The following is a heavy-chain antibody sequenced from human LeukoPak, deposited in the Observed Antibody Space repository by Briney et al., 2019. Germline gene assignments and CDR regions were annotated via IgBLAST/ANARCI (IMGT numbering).Heavy chain of an antibody. D-gene: IGHD2-2*01. V-gene: IGHV4-59*11. Sequence: SETLSLTYTVSGGSISSHYWSWIRQPPGKGLEWIGYIYYTGTTFYNPSLNSRVTITLDTFRNQFSLRLTSVIAADTAVYYCARFSWGCSTASCYLTNWGQGALVTVSS. CDR1: GGSISSHY. CDR3: ARFSWGCSTASCYLTN. J-gene: IGHJ4*02. CDR2: IYYTGTT.